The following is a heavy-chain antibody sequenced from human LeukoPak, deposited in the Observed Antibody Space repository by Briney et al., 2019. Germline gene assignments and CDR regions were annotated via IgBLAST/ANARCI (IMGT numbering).Heavy chain of an antibody. J-gene: IGHJ5*02. CDR2: IYYSGST. V-gene: IGHV4-39*01. Sequence: SETLSLTCTVTGGSISSSSYYWGWIRQPPGKGLEWIGSIYYSGSTYYNPSLKSRVTISVDTSKNQFSLKLSSVTAADTAVYYCARNYRWFDPWGQGTLVTVSS. CDR1: GGSISSSSYY. CDR3: ARNYRWFDP. D-gene: IGHD1-7*01.